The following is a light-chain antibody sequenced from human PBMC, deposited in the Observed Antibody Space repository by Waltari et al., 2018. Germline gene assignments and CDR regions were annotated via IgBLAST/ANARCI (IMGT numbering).Light chain of an antibody. CDR3: SSYTSSSTWV. Sequence: QSALTQPASVSGSPGQSITISCTGTSSDVGGYNYVSWYQQHPGNAPKLMIYDVSKRPSGVSNRFSGSKSGNTASLTISGLQAEDEADYYCSSYTSSSTWVFGGGTKLTVL. J-gene: IGLJ3*02. CDR1: SSDVGGYNY. CDR2: DVS. V-gene: IGLV2-14*01.